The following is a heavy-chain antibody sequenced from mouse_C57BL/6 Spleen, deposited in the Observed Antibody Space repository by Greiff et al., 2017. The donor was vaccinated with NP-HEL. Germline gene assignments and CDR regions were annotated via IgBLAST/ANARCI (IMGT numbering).Heavy chain of an antibody. D-gene: IGHD1-1*01. CDR2: ISNLAYSI. J-gene: IGHJ4*01. V-gene: IGHV5-15*01. CDR1: GFTFSDYG. Sequence: EVQGVESGGGLVQPGGSLKLSCAASGFTFSDYGMAWVRQAPRKGPEWVAFISNLAYSIYYADTVTGRFTISRENAKNTLYLEMSSLRSEDTAMYYCARHYYDYDAMDYWGQGTSVTVSS. CDR3: ARHYYDYDAMDY.